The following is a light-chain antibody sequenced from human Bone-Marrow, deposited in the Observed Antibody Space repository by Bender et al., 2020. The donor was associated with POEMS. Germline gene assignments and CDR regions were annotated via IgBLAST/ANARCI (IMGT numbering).Light chain of an antibody. CDR2: SDN. J-gene: IGLJ3*02. V-gene: IGLV1-44*01. Sequence: QSVLTQPPSASGTPGQRVTISCSGSNSNIGTNAVNWYQQFPGPAPKLLIYSDNQRPSGVPDRLYAFESGTSASLAIRGLQSEDEADYDCAAWDAGLRGGVFGGGTKLPVL. CDR3: AAWDAGLRGGV. CDR1: NSNIGTNA.